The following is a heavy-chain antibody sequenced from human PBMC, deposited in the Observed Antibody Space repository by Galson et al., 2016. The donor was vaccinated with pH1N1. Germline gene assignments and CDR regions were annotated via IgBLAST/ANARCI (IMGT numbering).Heavy chain of an antibody. Sequence: SLRLSCAASGFNFNVYDMNWVRQAPEKGLEWISYIGSSGNTIYYADSVKGRFTISRDNAKHALYLQVNSLRAEDTAVYYCARAGRNLYFDPWGRGTLVAVSS. J-gene: IGHJ2*01. CDR2: IGSSGNTI. CDR3: ARAGRNLYFDP. CDR1: GFNFNVYD. V-gene: IGHV3-48*03.